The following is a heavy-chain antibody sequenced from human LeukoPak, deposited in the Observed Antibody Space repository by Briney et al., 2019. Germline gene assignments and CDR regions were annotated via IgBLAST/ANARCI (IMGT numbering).Heavy chain of an antibody. D-gene: IGHD6-19*01. V-gene: IGHV4-34*01. J-gene: IGHJ4*02. CDR2: INHSGST. Sequence: GSLRLSCAASGFTFSDYYMSWIRQPPGKGLEWIGEINHSGSTNYNPSLKSRVTISVDTSKNQFSLKLSSVTAADTAVYYCARDTWLAHDYWGQGTLVTVSS. CDR1: GFTFSDYY. CDR3: ARDTWLAHDY.